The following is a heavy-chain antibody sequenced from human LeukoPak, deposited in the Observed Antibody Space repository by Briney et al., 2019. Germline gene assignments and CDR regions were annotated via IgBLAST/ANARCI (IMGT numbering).Heavy chain of an antibody. CDR3: ARLVIAAAGPNFDY. CDR2: INPNSGGT. CDR1: GYTFTGYY. Sequence: ASVKVSCKASGYTFTGYYMHWVRQAPGQGLEWMGWINPNSGGTNYAQKFQGRVTMTRNTSISTAYMELSSLRSEDAAVYYCARLVIAAAGPNFDYWGQGTLVTVSS. D-gene: IGHD6-13*01. J-gene: IGHJ4*02. V-gene: IGHV1-2*02.